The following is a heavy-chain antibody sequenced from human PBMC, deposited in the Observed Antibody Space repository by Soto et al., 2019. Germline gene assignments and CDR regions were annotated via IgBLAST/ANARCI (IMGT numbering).Heavy chain of an antibody. CDR2: IIPILGIA. Sequence: SSVKVSCKSSLGTFSSYTISWVRHAPGQGLEWMGRIIPILGIANYAQKFQGRVTVTADKSTSTAYMELSSLRSEDTAVYYCARTDGGSYRSGDYWGQGTLVTVSS. D-gene: IGHD3-16*02. CDR3: ARTDGGSYRSGDY. V-gene: IGHV1-69*02. CDR1: LGTFSSYT. J-gene: IGHJ4*02.